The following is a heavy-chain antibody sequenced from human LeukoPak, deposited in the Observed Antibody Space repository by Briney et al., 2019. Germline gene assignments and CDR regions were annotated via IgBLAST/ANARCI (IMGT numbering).Heavy chain of an antibody. CDR1: GFTFSTYG. CDR3: AKECPVYELDY. CDR2: LPSDGSNK. J-gene: IGHJ4*02. Sequence: GGSLRLSCAASGFTFSTYGMHWVRQAPGKGLEWVAFLPSDGSNKYYADSVKGRFTISRDSSKNTLYLQINSLRPEDTAVYYCAKECPVYELDYWGQGTLVTVSS. D-gene: IGHD3-3*01. V-gene: IGHV3-30*02.